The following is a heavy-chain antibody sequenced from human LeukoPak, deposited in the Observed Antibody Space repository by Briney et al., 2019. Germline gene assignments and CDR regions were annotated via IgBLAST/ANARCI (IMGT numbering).Heavy chain of an antibody. D-gene: IGHD1-26*01. CDR1: GFTFSSYS. CDR3: ARSRYSGSYPPDY. V-gene: IGHV3-21*01. CDR2: ISSSSSYI. Sequence: GSLRLSCAASGFTFSSYSMNWVRPAPGKGLEWVSSISSSSSYIYYADSVKGRFTISRDNAKNSLYLQMNSLRAEDTAVYYCARSRYSGSYPPDYWGQGTLVTVSS. J-gene: IGHJ4*02.